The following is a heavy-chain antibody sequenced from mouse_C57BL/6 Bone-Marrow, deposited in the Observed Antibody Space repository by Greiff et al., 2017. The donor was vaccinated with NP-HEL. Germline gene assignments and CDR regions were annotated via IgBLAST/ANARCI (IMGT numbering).Heavy chain of an antibody. CDR2: INYDGSST. CDR1: GFTFSDYY. D-gene: IGHD2-2*01. J-gene: IGHJ2*01. V-gene: IGHV5-16*01. Sequence: DVKLVESEGGLVQPGSSMKLSCTASGFTFSDYYMAWVRQVPEKGLEWVANINYDGSSTYYLDSLKSRFIISRDNAKNILYLQMSSLKSEDTATYYCARRDGYDRGFDYWGQGTTLTVSS. CDR3: ARRDGYDRGFDY.